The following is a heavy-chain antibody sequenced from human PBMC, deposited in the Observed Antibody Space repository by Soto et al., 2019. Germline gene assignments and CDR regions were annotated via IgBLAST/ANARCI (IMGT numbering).Heavy chain of an antibody. CDR1: GFTFSSYW. CDR2: IKQDGSEK. J-gene: IGHJ6*02. CDR3: ARDYYDSSGYYPYYYYYGMDV. Sequence: GGSLRLSCAASGFTFSSYWMSWVHQAPGKGLEWVANIKQDGSEKYYVDSVKGRFTISRDNAKNSLYLQMNSLRAEDTAVYYCARDYYDSSGYYPYYYYYGMDVWGQGTTVTVSS. V-gene: IGHV3-7*01. D-gene: IGHD3-22*01.